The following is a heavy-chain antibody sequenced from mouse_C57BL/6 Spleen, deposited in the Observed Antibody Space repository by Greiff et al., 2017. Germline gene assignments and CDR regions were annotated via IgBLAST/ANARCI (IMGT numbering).Heavy chain of an antibody. CDR2: IYPGDGDT. Sequence: QVQLQQSGPELVKPGASVKISCKASGYAFSSSWMNWVKQRPGKGLEWIGRIYPGDGDTNYNGKFKGKATLTADKASSTAYMQLSSLTSEDSAVYFCASGPSYYGSSYGWYFDVWGTGTTVTVSS. D-gene: IGHD1-1*01. CDR1: GYAFSSSW. J-gene: IGHJ1*03. V-gene: IGHV1-82*01. CDR3: ASGPSYYGSSYGWYFDV.